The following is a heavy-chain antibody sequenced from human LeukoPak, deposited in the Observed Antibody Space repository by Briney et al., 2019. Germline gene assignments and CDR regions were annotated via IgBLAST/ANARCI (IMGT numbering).Heavy chain of an antibody. CDR2: ISYDGSDE. J-gene: IGHJ6*03. CDR3: AREGQWGPHSPGNYHYMDV. V-gene: IGHV3-30*04. Sequence: GSPRLSCGASGFISNMYAIHWVRQAPGKGLEWVAVISYDGSDEKYADFVKGRFTISRDSSKNTLSLQMNSLRVEDTAVYYCAREGQWGPHSPGNYHYMDVWGRGTTVTVSS. D-gene: IGHD6-19*01. CDR1: GFISNMYA.